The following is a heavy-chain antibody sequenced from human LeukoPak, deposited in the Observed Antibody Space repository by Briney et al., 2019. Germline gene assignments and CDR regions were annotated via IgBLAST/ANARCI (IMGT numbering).Heavy chain of an antibody. V-gene: IGHV3-66*01. CDR2: IYSGGST. CDR1: GFTVSSYY. J-gene: IGHJ6*02. Sequence: GGSLRLSCAASGFTVSSYYMTWVRQAPGKGLEWVSVIYSGGSTYYADSVKGRVAISRDNSKNTVFLQMNSVRAEDTAVYYCARSYSNHLSGTDLWGQGTTVTVS. CDR3: ARSYSNHLSGTDL. D-gene: IGHD5-18*01.